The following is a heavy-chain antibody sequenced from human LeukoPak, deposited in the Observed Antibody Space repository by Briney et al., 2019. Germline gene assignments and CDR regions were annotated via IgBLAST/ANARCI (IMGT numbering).Heavy chain of an antibody. D-gene: IGHD3-3*01. CDR3: AKDGAIFGVVIILAHFDY. V-gene: IGHV3-30*02. CDR2: IRYDGSNK. CDR1: GFTFSSYG. Sequence: PGGSLRLSCAASGFTFSSYGMHSVRQAPGKGLEWVAFIRYDGSNKYYADSVKGRFTISRDNSKNTLYLQMNSLRAEDTAVYYCAKDGAIFGVVIILAHFDYWGQGTLVTVSS. J-gene: IGHJ4*02.